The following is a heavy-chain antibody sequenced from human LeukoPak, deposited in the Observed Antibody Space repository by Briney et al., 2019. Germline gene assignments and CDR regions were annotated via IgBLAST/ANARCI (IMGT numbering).Heavy chain of an antibody. Sequence: GGSLRLSCAASGFTFSSYWMSWVRQAPGKGLEWVANIRQDGSERYYVDSVKGRFTISRDNAKNSLYLQMNSLRAEDTAVYYCARGRTPYCGGDCYSYYYYMDVWGKGTTVTVSS. J-gene: IGHJ6*03. CDR1: GFTFSSYW. V-gene: IGHV3-7*01. D-gene: IGHD2-21*01. CDR3: ARGRTPYCGGDCYSYYYYMDV. CDR2: IRQDGSER.